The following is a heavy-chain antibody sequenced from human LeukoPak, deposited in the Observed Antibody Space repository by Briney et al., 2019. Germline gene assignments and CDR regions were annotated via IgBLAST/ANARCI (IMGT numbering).Heavy chain of an antibody. Sequence: SETLSLTCTVSGGSISSYYWSWIRQPPGKGLEWIGYIYCSGSTNYNPSLKSRVTISVDTSKNQFSLKLSSVTAADTAVYYCARLGQNYDILTGYYNGYYFDYWGQGTLVTVSS. CDR1: GGSISSYY. J-gene: IGHJ4*02. D-gene: IGHD3-9*01. CDR2: IYCSGST. V-gene: IGHV4-59*01. CDR3: ARLGQNYDILTGYYNGYYFDY.